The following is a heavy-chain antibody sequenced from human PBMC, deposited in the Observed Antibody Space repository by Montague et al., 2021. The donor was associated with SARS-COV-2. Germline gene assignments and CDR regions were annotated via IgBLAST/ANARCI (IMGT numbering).Heavy chain of an antibody. V-gene: IGHV4-59*13. J-gene: IGHJ5*02. CDR2: ILYNGTA. Sequence: SETLSLTCSVSGSYLRGYFWSWVRQPPGQRLEWIGYILYNGTATYNPALRSRLTMSVDMSRNKFSLELRSMTVTDTAFCYCTGGNGWYQPWGRGTLVTVSS. CDR3: TGGNGWYQP. D-gene: IGHD2-8*01. CDR1: GSYLRGYF.